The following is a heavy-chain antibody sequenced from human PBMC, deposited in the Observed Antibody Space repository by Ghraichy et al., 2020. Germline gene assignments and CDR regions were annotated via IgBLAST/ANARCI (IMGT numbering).Heavy chain of an antibody. CDR1: GFTFSNYW. Sequence: EGSLRLSCVVSGFTFSNYWMTWVRQSPGKGLEWVGNIKQDGSARYYVDSVEGRFTISRDNAKNSLYLQMNSLRAEDTAVYYCARDLFYFDNGGYYASDFWGQGTLVTVSS. CDR2: IKQDGSAR. D-gene: IGHD3-22*01. CDR3: ARDLFYFDNGGYYASDF. J-gene: IGHJ4*02. V-gene: IGHV3-7*01.